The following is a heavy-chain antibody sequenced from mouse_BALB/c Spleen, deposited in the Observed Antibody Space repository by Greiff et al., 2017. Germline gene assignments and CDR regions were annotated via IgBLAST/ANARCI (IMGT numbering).Heavy chain of an antibody. V-gene: IGHV1-69*02. D-gene: IGHD1-1*01. CDR3: TRNYGSTYAMDY. J-gene: IGHJ4*01. CDR1: GYTFTSYW. CDR2: IYPSDSYT. Sequence: QVQLQQPGAELVRPGASVKLSCKASGYTFTSYWINWVKQRPGQGLEWIGNIYPSDSYTNYNQKFKDKATLTVDKSSSTAYMQLSSPTSEDSAVYYCTRNYGSTYAMDYWGQGTSVTVSS.